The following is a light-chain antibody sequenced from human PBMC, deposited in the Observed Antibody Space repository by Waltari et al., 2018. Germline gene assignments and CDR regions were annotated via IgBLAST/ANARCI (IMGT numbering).Light chain of an antibody. V-gene: IGLV6-57*03. J-gene: IGLJ1*01. CDR2: DYT. Sequence: NFMLTQPHSVSESPGKTVTISCTRSSGSIASNFVEWYQQRPGSAPTAVMYDYTRMPSWVPDRFSGSIDSSSNSASLTIAGLKTEDEADYYCQSYDTNNYVFGSGTKVTVL. CDR3: QSYDTNNYV. CDR1: SGSIASNF.